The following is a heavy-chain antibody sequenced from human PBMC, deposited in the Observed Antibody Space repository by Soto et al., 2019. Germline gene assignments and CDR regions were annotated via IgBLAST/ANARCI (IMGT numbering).Heavy chain of an antibody. V-gene: IGHV4-39*01. CDR1: GGSISSSSYY. J-gene: IGHJ6*02. CDR2: IYYSGST. D-gene: IGHD1-26*01. Sequence: SETLSLTCTVSGGSISSSSYYWGWIRQPPGKGLEWIGSIYYSGSTYYNPSLKSRVTISVDTSKNQFSLKLSSVTAADTAVYYCARQRGVGDYYYYGMDVWGQGTTVTVSS. CDR3: ARQRGVGDYYYYGMDV.